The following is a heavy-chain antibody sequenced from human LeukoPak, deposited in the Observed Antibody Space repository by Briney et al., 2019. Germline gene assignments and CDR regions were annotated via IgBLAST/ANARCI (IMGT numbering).Heavy chain of an antibody. J-gene: IGHJ4*02. CDR3: AREDSCSSTSCSLDY. D-gene: IGHD2-2*01. CDR1: GFTFSDYY. V-gene: IGHV3-11*04. CDR2: ISSSGSTI. Sequence: GGSLRLSCAASGFTFSDYYMSWIRQAPGKGLEWVSYISSSGSTIYYADSVKGRFTISRDNAKNSLYLQMSSLRAEDTAVYYCAREDSCSSTSCSLDYWGQGTLVTVSS.